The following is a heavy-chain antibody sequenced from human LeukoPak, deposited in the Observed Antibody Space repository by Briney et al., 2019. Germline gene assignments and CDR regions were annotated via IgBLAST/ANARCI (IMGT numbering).Heavy chain of an antibody. J-gene: IGHJ4*02. CDR2: IYYSGST. Sequence: SETLSLTCTVSGGSISSSSYWWGWIRQPPGKGLEWIGSIYYSGSTYYNPSLKSRVTISVDTSKNQFSLKLSSVTAADTAVYYRASPLGYCSSTDCYGDYWGQGTLVTVSS. CDR3: ASPLGYCSSTDCYGDY. CDR1: GGSISSSSYW. V-gene: IGHV4-39*01. D-gene: IGHD2-2*01.